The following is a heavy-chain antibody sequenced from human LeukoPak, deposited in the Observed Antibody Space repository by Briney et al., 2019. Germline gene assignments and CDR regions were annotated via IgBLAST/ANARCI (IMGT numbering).Heavy chain of an antibody. V-gene: IGHV4-59*08. CDR2: IHNSGRT. J-gene: IGHJ4*02. D-gene: IGHD1-14*01. CDR1: GGSVSSYY. CDR3: ARHGTISSESYFDY. Sequence: SPSETLSLTCSVSGGSVSSYYRSWIRQSPGKGLEWIGYIHNSGRTNYNPSLKSRVTGFVDTSKNQVSLRLSSVTAADTAVYYCARHGTISSESYFDYWGQGALVTVSS.